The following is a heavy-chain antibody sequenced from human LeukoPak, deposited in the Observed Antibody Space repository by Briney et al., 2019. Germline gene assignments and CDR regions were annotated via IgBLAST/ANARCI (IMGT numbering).Heavy chain of an antibody. CDR2: IYSGGST. CDR3: TRGPIQLWLYSGMDV. CDR1: GFTVSSNY. D-gene: IGHD5-18*01. Sequence: GGSLRLSCAASGFTVSSNYMSWVRQAPGKGLEWVSVIYSGGSTYYADSVKGRFTISRDNSKNTLYLQMTSLKTEDTAVYYCTRGPIQLWLYSGMDVWGQGTTVIVSS. J-gene: IGHJ6*02. V-gene: IGHV3-53*01.